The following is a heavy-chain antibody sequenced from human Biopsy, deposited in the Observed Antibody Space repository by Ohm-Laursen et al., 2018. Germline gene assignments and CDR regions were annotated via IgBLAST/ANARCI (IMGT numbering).Heavy chain of an antibody. Sequence: SLRLSCAASGFTFRNYALTWVRQAPGKVLEWVSAIGGGGSRTLYADSVKGRFTISRDDSKNTLYLQMHSLRGEDTAVYFCSKLGGDPAPFDRASDVWSRGTRVTVSS. CDR2: IGGGGSRT. D-gene: IGHD2-21*02. CDR3: SKLGGDPAPFDRASDV. V-gene: IGHV3-23*01. J-gene: IGHJ3*01. CDR1: GFTFRNYA.